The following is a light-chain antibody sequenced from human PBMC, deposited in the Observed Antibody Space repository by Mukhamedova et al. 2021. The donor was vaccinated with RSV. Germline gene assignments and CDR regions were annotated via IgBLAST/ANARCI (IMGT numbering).Light chain of an antibody. V-gene: IGKV1-5*01. Sequence: WYQRRVHGKAPKVLIFDASSLKTGVPSRFSGSGSGTEFTLTITSPQPDDFATYYCQQFGDFATFGGGTKVEVK. CDR2: DAS. J-gene: IGKJ4*01. CDR3: QQFGDFAT.